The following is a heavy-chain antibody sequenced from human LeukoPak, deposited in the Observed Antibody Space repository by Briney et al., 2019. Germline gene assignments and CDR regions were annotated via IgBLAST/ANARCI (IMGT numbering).Heavy chain of an antibody. V-gene: IGHV3-23*01. J-gene: IGHJ4*02. CDR1: GFTFSSYA. D-gene: IGHD2-2*02. CDR3: AKDPDIVVVPAAIDY. CDR2: ISGSGGST. Sequence: GGSLRLSCAASGFTFSSYAMSWVRQAPGKGLEWVSAISGSGGSTYYADSVKGRFTISRDNSKNTLYLQMNSLRAEDTAVYYCAKDPDIVVVPAAIDYWGQGTLVTVSS.